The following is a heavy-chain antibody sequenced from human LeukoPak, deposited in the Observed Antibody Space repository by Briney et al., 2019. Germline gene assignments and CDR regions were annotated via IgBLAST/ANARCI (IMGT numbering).Heavy chain of an antibody. CDR1: GFTFSIYG. J-gene: IGHJ4*02. V-gene: IGHV3-33*01. Sequence: PGGSLRLSCAASGFTFSIYGMHWVRQAPGKGLEWVAIIWYDGSKTYYADSVKGRFTISRDNSQNTLSLQMNSLRAEDTAVYYCARDKTSGPTYSSSWYNYWGQGTLVTVSS. D-gene: IGHD6-13*01. CDR2: IWYDGSKT. CDR3: ARDKTSGPTYSSSWYNY.